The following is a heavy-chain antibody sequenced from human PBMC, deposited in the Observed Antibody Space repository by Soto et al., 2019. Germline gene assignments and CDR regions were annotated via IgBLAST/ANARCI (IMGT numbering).Heavy chain of an antibody. V-gene: IGHV1-2*02. CDR2: IDLDIGDT. D-gene: IGHD2-21*02. Sequence: ASVKVSCKASGDTFTGHHMHWVRQAPGQGLEWMGLIDLDIGDTKYAQKFQGRVTSTSDTSITTVYMELRGLRSDDTAVYYCGLEATGTAGFDYWGQGTLVTVSS. J-gene: IGHJ4*02. CDR3: GLEATGTAGFDY. CDR1: GDTFTGHH.